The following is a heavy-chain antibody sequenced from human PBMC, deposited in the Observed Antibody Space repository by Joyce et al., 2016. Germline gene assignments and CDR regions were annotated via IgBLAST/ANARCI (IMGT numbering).Heavy chain of an antibody. V-gene: IGHV4-61*02. CDR2: IHGSGST. Sequence: QVQLQESGPGLVKPSQTLSLICTVSGGSINNNNYYWSWIRQPAGKGLVWIGRIHGSGSTTYTPSLKSRVTISIDTPKKQISLKVTSVTAADTAVYYCAREAVYKTYYYGMDVWGQGTTVTVSS. CDR3: AREAVYKTYYYGMDV. D-gene: IGHD1-14*01. CDR1: GGSINNNNYY. J-gene: IGHJ6*02.